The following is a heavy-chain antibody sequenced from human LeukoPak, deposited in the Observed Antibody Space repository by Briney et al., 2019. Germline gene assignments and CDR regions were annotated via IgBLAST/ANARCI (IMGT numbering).Heavy chain of an antibody. CDR1: GYTFTGYY. CDR2: INANSGDT. Sequence: GASVKVSCKASGYTFTGYYMHWVRQAPGQGIEWMGWINANSGDTGYAQKFQGRVTMTRDTSVSTAYMELSRLRSDDTAVYFCARADASRWFDYWGQGALVTVSS. J-gene: IGHJ5*01. CDR3: ARADASRWFDY. V-gene: IGHV1-2*02. D-gene: IGHD2-2*01.